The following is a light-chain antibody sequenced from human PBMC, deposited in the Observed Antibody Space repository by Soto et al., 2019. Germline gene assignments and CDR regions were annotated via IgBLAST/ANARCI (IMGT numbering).Light chain of an antibody. CDR2: AAS. Sequence: VMTQSPATLSVSPGERATLSCRASQSVGSKLAWYQQKPGQAPRLLIYAASTRASGVPLRFSGSGSGTEFSLTITSLQSKDFAVYYCQQYNDWPRHTFGQGTKLEL. CDR3: QQYNDWPRHT. J-gene: IGKJ2*01. V-gene: IGKV3D-15*01. CDR1: QSVGSK.